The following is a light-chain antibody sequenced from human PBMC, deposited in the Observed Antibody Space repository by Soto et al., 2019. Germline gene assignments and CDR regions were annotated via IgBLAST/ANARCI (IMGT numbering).Light chain of an antibody. CDR3: QQYSKWPLT. J-gene: IGKJ4*01. CDR1: QSVSSN. V-gene: IGKV3-15*01. Sequence: IVMTHSPSTLSVSRGERATLSGRASQSVSSNLAWYQQKAGQSPRLLIYGASTRAAETPARFSGSGSETEFTLTISSLQSEDFAVYYCQQYSKWPLTFGGGTKVDIK. CDR2: GAS.